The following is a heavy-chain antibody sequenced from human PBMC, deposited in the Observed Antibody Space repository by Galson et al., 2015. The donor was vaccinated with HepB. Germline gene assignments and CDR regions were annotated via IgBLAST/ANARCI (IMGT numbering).Heavy chain of an antibody. V-gene: IGHV3-15*07. J-gene: IGHJ4*02. D-gene: IGHD5-12*01. Sequence: SLRLSCAASGFTFSNAWMNWVRQAPGKGLEWVGRIKSKTDGGTTDYAAPVKGRFTISRDDSKNTLYLQMNSLKTEDTAVYYCTSRAIVATMKEYWGQGTLVTVSS. CDR2: IKSKTDGGTT. CDR1: GFTFSNAW. CDR3: TSRAIVATMKEY.